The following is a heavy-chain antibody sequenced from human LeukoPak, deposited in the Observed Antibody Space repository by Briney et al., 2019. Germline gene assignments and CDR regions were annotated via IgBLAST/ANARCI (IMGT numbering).Heavy chain of an antibody. CDR2: IKQDGSEK. CDR1: GFTFSSYA. J-gene: IGHJ3*02. V-gene: IGHV3-7*01. CDR3: ARDGFEGTYYYDSSGYYYAGDAFDI. D-gene: IGHD3-22*01. Sequence: GGSLRLSCAASGFTFSSYAMSWVRQAPGKGLEWVANIKQDGSEKYYVDSVKGRFTFSRDNAKNSLYLQMNSLRAGDTAVYYCARDGFEGTYYYDSSGYYYAGDAFDIWGQGTMVTVSS.